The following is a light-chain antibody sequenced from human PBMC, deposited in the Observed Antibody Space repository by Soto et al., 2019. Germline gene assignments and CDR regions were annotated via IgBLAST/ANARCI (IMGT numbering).Light chain of an antibody. CDR3: VSSPSSTTYV. CDR2: DVA. Sequence: QSLLTQPASVSGSPGQSITISCTGTSSDVGGSNFVSWYQQHPGKPPKLIIYDVANRPSGVSNRFSGSKSGSTASLIISRLQTEDEADYYCVSSPSSTTYVCGTGTKVTVL. V-gene: IGLV2-14*03. CDR1: SSDVGGSNF. J-gene: IGLJ1*01.